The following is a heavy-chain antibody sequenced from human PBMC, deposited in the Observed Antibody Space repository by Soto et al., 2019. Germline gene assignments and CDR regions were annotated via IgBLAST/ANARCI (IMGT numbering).Heavy chain of an antibody. J-gene: IGHJ3*02. CDR1: GFTFGDYA. CDR3: SAYYDFWSGYYNLDPDAFDI. CDR2: IRSKAYGGTT. D-gene: IGHD3-3*01. Sequence: PGGSLRLSCTASGFTFGDYAMSWFRQAPGKGLEWVGFIRSKAYGGTTEYAASVKGRFTISRDDSKSIAYLQMNSLKTEDTAVYYCSAYYDFWSGYYNLDPDAFDIWGQGTMVTVSS. V-gene: IGHV3-49*03.